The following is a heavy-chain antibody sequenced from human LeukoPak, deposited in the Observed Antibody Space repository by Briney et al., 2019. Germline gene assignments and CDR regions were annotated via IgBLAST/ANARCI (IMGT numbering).Heavy chain of an antibody. Sequence: SETLSLTCTVSGGSVSSGSYDWGGVRQPPGKGLEWIVYIYYSGSTNYNPSLKSRVTISVDTSKNQFSLKLSSVTAADTAVYYCARGVAAAGRSGYYFDYWGQGTLVTVSS. CDR2: IYYSGST. J-gene: IGHJ4*02. V-gene: IGHV4-61*01. CDR1: GGSVSSGSYD. D-gene: IGHD6-13*01. CDR3: ARGVAAAGRSGYYFDY.